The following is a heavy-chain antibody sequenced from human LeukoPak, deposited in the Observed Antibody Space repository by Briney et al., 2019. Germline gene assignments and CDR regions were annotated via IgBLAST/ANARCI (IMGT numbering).Heavy chain of an antibody. D-gene: IGHD5-24*01. V-gene: IGHV4-31*03. CDR2: IYYSGST. CDR1: GDSISSGGYY. CDR3: ARGRTQLPFDY. Sequence: SETLSLTCTFSGDSISSGGYYWSWIRQHPGKGLEWIGYIYYSGSTYYNPSLKSRVTISADTSKKQFSLKLSSVTAADTAVYYCARGRTQLPFDYWGQGTLVTVSS. J-gene: IGHJ4*02.